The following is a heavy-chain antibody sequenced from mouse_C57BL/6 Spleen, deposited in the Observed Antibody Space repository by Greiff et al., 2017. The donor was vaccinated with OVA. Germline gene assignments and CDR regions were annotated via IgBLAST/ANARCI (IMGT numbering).Heavy chain of an antibody. J-gene: IGHJ1*03. CDR2: ISDGGSYT. Sequence: VQLKQSGGGLVKPGGSLKLSCAASGFTFSSYAMSWVRQTPEKRLEWVATISDGGSYTYYPDNVKGRFTISRDNAKNNLYLQMSHLKSEDTAMYYCARGTTVVARNFDVWGTGTTVTVSS. D-gene: IGHD1-1*01. V-gene: IGHV5-4*01. CDR1: GFTFSSYA. CDR3: ARGTTVVARNFDV.